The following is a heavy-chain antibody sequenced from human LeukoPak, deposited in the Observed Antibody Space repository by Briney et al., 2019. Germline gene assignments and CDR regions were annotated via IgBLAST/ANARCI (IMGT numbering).Heavy chain of an antibody. J-gene: IGHJ4*02. D-gene: IGHD6-19*01. V-gene: IGHV3-43*02. Sequence: GGPLRLSCAASGFSFDDYAMNWVRQAPGKGLEWVSLISGLGDIIHYADSVKGRLTISRDNSRNSLYLQMHSLTTEDTAFYYCAKMGDQWLSMHSWVRGTLVTVSS. CDR2: ISGLGDII. CDR1: GFSFDDYA. CDR3: AKMGDQWLSMHS.